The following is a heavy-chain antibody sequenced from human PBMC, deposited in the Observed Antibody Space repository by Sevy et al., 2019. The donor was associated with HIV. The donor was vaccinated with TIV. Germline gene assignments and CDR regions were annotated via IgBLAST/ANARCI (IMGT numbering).Heavy chain of an antibody. J-gene: IGHJ4*02. Sequence: SLKISCAASGFTFSDYAVHWVRQAPGKGLEWLAVISYHGRNQFYADSVRGRFTISRDDSKNTVYLQMNSLRPADTAVYYCARKQFVLPFDYWGQGTLVTVSS. V-gene: IGHV3-30*04. CDR3: ARKQFVLPFDY. CDR1: GFTFSDYA. CDR2: ISYHGRNQ. D-gene: IGHD6-6*01.